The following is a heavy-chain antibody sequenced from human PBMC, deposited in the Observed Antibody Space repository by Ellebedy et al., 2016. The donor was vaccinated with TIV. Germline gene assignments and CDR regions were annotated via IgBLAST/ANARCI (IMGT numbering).Heavy chain of an antibody. CDR2: INSDGSST. J-gene: IGHJ5*02. CDR3: ARWYDSSGYSENWFDP. CDR1: GFTFSSYW. V-gene: IGHV3-74*01. Sequence: GESLKISCAASGFTFSSYWMHWVRQAPGKGLVWVSRINSDGSSTSYADSVKGRFTISRDNSKNTLYLQMNSLRAEDTAVYYCARWYDSSGYSENWFDPWGQGTLVTVSS. D-gene: IGHD3-22*01.